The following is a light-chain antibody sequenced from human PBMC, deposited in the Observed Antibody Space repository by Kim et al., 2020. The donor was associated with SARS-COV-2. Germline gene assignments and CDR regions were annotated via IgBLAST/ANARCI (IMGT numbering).Light chain of an antibody. CDR1: SLRSYY. CDR3: NSRDSSGNHHYV. CDR2: GKN. J-gene: IGLJ1*01. V-gene: IGLV3-19*01. Sequence: SSELTQDPAVSVALGQTVRITCQGDSLRSYYASWYQQKPGQAPVLVIYGKNNRPSGIPDRFSGSSSGNTDSLTITGAQAEDEADYYCNSRDSSGNHHYVF.